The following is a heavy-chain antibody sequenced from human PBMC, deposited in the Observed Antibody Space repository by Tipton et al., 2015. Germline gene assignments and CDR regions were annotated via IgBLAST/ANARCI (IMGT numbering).Heavy chain of an antibody. CDR2: INHSGGT. J-gene: IGHJ4*02. V-gene: IGHV4-34*08. D-gene: IGHD3-9*01. CDR3: ACQDYDSLTRDYQTVDY. CDR1: GGTFSGYH. Sequence: TLSLTCAVYGGTFSGYHWSWIRQPPGKGLEWIGEINHSGGTNYNSSLKSRVTMSRDTSKNQFSLKLTSVTAADTAVYYCACQDYDSLTRDYQTVDYWGQGTLVTVSS.